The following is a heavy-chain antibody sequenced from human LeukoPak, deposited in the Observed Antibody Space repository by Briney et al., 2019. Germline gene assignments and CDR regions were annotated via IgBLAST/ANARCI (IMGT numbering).Heavy chain of an antibody. J-gene: IGHJ4*02. CDR2: INPYSGDT. V-gene: IGHV1-2*02. CDR3: VSGNYFDY. Sequence: ASVTVSCKASGYSFTDYYMHWVRQAPGQGLEWMGWINPYSGDTNYEQKFQGRVTMTRDTSISTAYMGLSSLRSDDTAVYYCVSGNYFDYWGQGTLVTVSS. CDR1: GYSFTDYY. D-gene: IGHD2-15*01.